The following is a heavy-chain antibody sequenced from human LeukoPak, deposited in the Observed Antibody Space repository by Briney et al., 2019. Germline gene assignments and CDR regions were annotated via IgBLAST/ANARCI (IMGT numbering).Heavy chain of an antibody. V-gene: IGHV3-64*01. Sequence: GGSLRLSCAASGFTFSSYAMHWVRQAPGKGLEYVSAISSNGGYTYYANSVKGRITISRDNSKNTLFLQMGSLRPEDMAVYYCARGSYCNSGNCYVYFEHWGQGTLVTVSS. CDR2: ISSNGGYT. D-gene: IGHD2-15*01. J-gene: IGHJ1*01. CDR3: ARGSYCNSGNCYVYFEH. CDR1: GFTFSSYA.